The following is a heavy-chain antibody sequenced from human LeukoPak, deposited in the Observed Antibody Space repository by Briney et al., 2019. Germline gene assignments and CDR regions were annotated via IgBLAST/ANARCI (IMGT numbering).Heavy chain of an antibody. V-gene: IGHV1-2*02. CDR1: GYTFTGYY. J-gene: IGHJ4*02. D-gene: IGHD2-2*01. CDR3: AGSDKCITCSIDF. Sequence: ASVKVSCKASGYTFTGYYLHWVRQAPGQGLEWMGWINPRGGGTDYAHKFQGRVTMTSDTSINTAYMELSGLRSDDSAVYFCAGSDKCITCSIDFWGQGTLVTVSS. CDR2: INPRGGGT.